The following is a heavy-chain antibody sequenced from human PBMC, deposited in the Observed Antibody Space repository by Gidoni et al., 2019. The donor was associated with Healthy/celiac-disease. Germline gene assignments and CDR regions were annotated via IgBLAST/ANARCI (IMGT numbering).Heavy chain of an antibody. Sequence: EVQLVESGGGLVQPGGSLRLSCAASGFTFSSYEMNWVRQAPGKGLEWVSYISSSGSTIYYADSVKGRFTISRDNAKNSLYLQMNSLRAEDTAVYYCASDPSRYGSWGYFDYWGQGTLVTVSS. D-gene: IGHD6-13*01. J-gene: IGHJ4*02. CDR1: GFTFSSYE. CDR3: ASDPSRYGSWGYFDY. CDR2: ISSSGSTI. V-gene: IGHV3-48*03.